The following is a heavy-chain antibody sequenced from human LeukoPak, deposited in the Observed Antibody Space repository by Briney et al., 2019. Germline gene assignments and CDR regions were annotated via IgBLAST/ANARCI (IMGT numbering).Heavy chain of an antibody. CDR1: GGSISSYY. CDR2: IYYSGST. Sequence: PSETLSLTCTVSGGSISSYYWSWIRQPPGKGLEWVGYIYYSGSTNYNPSLKSRVTISVEKSKNQFSLKLSSVTAADTAVYYCAREGYSSGWRPYYFDYWGQGTLVTVSS. V-gene: IGHV4-59*01. J-gene: IGHJ4*02. CDR3: AREGYSSGWRPYYFDY. D-gene: IGHD6-19*01.